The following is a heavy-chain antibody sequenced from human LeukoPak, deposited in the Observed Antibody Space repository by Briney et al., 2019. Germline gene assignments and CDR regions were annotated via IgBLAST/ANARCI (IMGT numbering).Heavy chain of an antibody. CDR1: GYTFTAYY. Sequence: ASVKVSCKASGYTFTAYYMHWVRQAPGQGLEWMGWINPNSGGTNYAQKFQGRVTMTRDASISTAYMELSRLRSDDTAVYYCARDRGGATRRGFDYWGQGTTVTVSS. V-gene: IGHV1-2*02. CDR3: ARDRGGATRRGFDY. J-gene: IGHJ4*03. D-gene: IGHD1-26*01. CDR2: INPNSGGT.